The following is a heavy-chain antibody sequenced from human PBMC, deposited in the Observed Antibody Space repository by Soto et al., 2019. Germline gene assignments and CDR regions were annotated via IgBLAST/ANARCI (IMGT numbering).Heavy chain of an antibody. CDR2: INPNSGGT. V-gene: IGHV1-2*04. D-gene: IGHD3-10*01. CDR1: GYTFTGYY. CDR3: ARDRFIRGAMVRGVVVYGMDV. J-gene: IGHJ6*02. Sequence: QVQLVQSGAEVKKPGASVKVSCKASGYTFTGYYMHWVRQAPGQGLEWMGWINPNSGGTNYAQKFQGWVTMTRDTSISTAYMELSRLRSDDTAVYYCARDRFIRGAMVRGVVVYGMDVWGQGTTVTVSS.